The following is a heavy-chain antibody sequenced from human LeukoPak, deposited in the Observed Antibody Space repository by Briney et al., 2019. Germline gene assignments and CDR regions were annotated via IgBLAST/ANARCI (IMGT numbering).Heavy chain of an antibody. Sequence: GGSLRLSCAASGFTFSSYAMSWVRQAPGKGLVWVSRINSDGSSTSYADSVKGRFTISRDNAKNTLYLQMNSLRAEDTAVYYCAKGTGAFSDYWGQGTLVTVSS. D-gene: IGHD3-10*01. CDR2: INSDGSST. J-gene: IGHJ4*02. V-gene: IGHV3-74*01. CDR1: GFTFSSYA. CDR3: AKGTGAFSDY.